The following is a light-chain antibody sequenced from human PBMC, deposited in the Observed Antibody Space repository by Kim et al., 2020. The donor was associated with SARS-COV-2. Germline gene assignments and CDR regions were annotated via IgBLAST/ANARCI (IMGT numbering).Light chain of an antibody. J-gene: IGLJ1*01. CDR3: NSRDSSGNHPDV. Sequence: SSELTQDPAVSVALGQTVRITCQGDSLRSYYASWYQQKPGQAPVLVIYGKNNRPSGIPDRFSGSSSGNTASLTITGAQAEDEADYYCNSRDSSGNHPDVFGTGTKSPS. V-gene: IGLV3-19*01. CDR1: SLRSYY. CDR2: GKN.